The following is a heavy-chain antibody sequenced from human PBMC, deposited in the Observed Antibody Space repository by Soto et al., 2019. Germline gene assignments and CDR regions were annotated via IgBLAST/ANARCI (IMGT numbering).Heavy chain of an antibody. J-gene: IGHJ4*02. CDR2: ISSSTSHT. Sequence: QVQLVESGGGLVKPGGSLRLSCAVSGFTFSDYYMTWIRQAPGKGLEWVSYISSSTSHTNYADSVKGRFTISRDKGKLSLFLQMSRVTAEDTAVYYCARGRGAAADYFDFWGQGTLVTVSS. D-gene: IGHD6-13*01. CDR1: GFTFSDYY. CDR3: ARGRGAAADYFDF. V-gene: IGHV3-11*05.